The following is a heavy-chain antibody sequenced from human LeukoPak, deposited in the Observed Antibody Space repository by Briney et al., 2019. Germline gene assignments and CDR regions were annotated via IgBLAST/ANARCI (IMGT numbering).Heavy chain of an antibody. D-gene: IGHD2-21*02. CDR2: ISRNSGAI. Sequence: PGGSLRLSCVASGFTFEDYAMHWVRQAPGKSLEWVSGISRNSGAIGYADSVKGRFTISRDNAKNSLFLQMNSLQDEDTALYFCAKGISVTDYYYGMDVWGQGTTVTVSS. V-gene: IGHV3-9*01. CDR1: GFTFEDYA. CDR3: AKGISVTDYYYGMDV. J-gene: IGHJ6*02.